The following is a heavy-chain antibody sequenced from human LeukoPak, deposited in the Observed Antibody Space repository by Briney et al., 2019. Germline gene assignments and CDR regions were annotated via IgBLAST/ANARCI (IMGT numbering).Heavy chain of an antibody. CDR2: ISAYNGNT. D-gene: IGHD3-9*01. CDR1: GYTFTSYG. CDR3: ARDKSYYDILTGYYYYYGMDV. J-gene: IGHJ6*04. Sequence: GASVKVSCKASGYTFTSYGISWVRQAPGQGLEWMGWISAYNGNTNYAQKLQGRVTMTTDTSTSTAYTELRSLRSDDTAVYYCARDKSYYDILTGYYYYYGMDVWGKGTTVTVSS. V-gene: IGHV1-18*04.